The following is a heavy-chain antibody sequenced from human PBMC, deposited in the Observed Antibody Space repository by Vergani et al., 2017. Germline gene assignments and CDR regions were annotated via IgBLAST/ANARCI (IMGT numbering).Heavy chain of an antibody. Sequence: VQLVESGGGVVQPGRSLRLSCTASGFTFGYYAMDWFHQAPGQGLEWVGGIRSKAYGQATIYAASVKGRFTISRDDSKSIAYLQMNNLQTEDTAMYYCVRDQVTMLRGSDALDIWGQGTMVTVSS. CDR2: IRSKAYGQAT. J-gene: IGHJ3*02. CDR1: GFTFGYYA. CDR3: VRDQVTMLRGSDALDI. V-gene: IGHV3-49*03. D-gene: IGHD3-10*01.